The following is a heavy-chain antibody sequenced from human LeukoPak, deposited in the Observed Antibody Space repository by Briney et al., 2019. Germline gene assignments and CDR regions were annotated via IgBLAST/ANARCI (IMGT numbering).Heavy chain of an antibody. CDR1: GFTFRSYS. CDR2: ISSSSSYI. V-gene: IGHV3-21*04. Sequence: GGSLRLSCAASGFTFRSYSMNWVRQAPGKGLEWVSCISSSSSYIYYADSVKGRFTISRDNAKNSLYLQMSGLRAEDTAIYYCAKGTGDTAYYFDFWGQGVLVTVSS. D-gene: IGHD7-27*01. CDR3: AKGTGDTAYYFDF. J-gene: IGHJ4*02.